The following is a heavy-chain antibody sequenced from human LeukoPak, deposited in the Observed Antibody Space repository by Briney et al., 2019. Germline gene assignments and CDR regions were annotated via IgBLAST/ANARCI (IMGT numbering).Heavy chain of an antibody. J-gene: IGHJ5*02. Sequence: NSSETLSLTCAAYGGSFSGYYWSWIRQPPGKGLEWIGEINHGGSANYNPSLKSRVTISVDTSKNQFSLKLSSVTAADTAVYYCARGGIAVAGTGSRRNWFDPWGQGTLVTVSS. CDR1: GGSFSGYY. D-gene: IGHD6-19*01. CDR2: INHGGSA. CDR3: ARGGIAVAGTGSRRNWFDP. V-gene: IGHV4-34*01.